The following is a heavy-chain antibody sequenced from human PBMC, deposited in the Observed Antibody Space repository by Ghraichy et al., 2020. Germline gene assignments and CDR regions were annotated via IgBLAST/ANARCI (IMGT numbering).Heavy chain of an antibody. D-gene: IGHD2/OR15-2a*01. CDR2: FDYTENT. CDR3: ARHASFFPFDH. V-gene: IGHV4-39*01. J-gene: IGHJ4*02. Sequence: TLSLRCTVSGGSISDSSYFWAWIRQPPGKELEWIGTFDYTENTYYSPSLKSRVTISVDMFKNQFSLHLTSVTAADTAVYYCARHASFFPFDHWGQGTLVSVSS. CDR1: GGSISDSSYF.